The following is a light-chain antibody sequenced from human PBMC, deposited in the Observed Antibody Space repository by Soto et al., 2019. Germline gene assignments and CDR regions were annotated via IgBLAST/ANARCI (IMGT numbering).Light chain of an antibody. CDR3: NSYTSSSTLRYV. CDR2: EVS. J-gene: IGLJ1*01. V-gene: IGLV2-14*01. Sequence: QSALTQPASVSGSPGQSITISCTGTTSDVGGYNYVSWYQQHSGKAPKLMIYEVSNRPSGVSNRFSGSKSGNTASLTISGLQAEDEADYYCNSYTSSSTLRYVFGTGTKVTV. CDR1: TSDVGGYNY.